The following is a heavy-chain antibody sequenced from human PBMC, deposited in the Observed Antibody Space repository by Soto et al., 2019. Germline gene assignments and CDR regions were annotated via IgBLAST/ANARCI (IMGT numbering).Heavy chain of an antibody. CDR1: GFTFNSYA. Sequence: GGSLRLSCAASGFTFNSYAMSWVRQAPGKGLEWVSAISGSGGSTYYADSVKGRFTISRDNSKNTLYLQMNSLRAEDTAVYYCATATYYDILTGYYIVLPGHLYSFDYWGQGTLVTVSS. D-gene: IGHD3-9*01. CDR2: ISGSGGST. V-gene: IGHV3-23*01. CDR3: ATATYYDILTGYYIVLPGHLYSFDY. J-gene: IGHJ4*02.